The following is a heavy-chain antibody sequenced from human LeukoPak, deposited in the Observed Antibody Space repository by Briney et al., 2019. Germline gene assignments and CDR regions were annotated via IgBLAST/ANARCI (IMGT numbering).Heavy chain of an antibody. CDR1: GYSFTNYW. V-gene: IGHV5-51*01. D-gene: IGHD7-27*01. Sequence: GESLKISCEGSGYSFTNYWIGWVRQMPGKGLEWMGITYPDDSDTRYSPSSQGQVTMSADKSISTAYLQWSSLKASDTAMYYCARLHRELGIIDRWGQGTLVTVSS. J-gene: IGHJ4*02. CDR3: ARLHRELGIIDR. CDR2: TYPDDSDT.